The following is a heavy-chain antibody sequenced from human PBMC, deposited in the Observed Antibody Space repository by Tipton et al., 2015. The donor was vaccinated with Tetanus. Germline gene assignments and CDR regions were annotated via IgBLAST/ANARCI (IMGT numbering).Heavy chain of an antibody. D-gene: IGHD2-15*01. CDR1: GGSISNYY. CDR3: ARRFRIAGYFDY. Sequence: TLSLTCTVSGGSISNYYWGWVRQPPGKGLEWIGYIYYSGSTFYNPSLNSRVTISLDTSKDQFSLKLSSVTAADTAVYYCARRFRIAGYFDYWGQGTLVTVAS. V-gene: IGHV4-59*08. J-gene: IGHJ4*02. CDR2: IYYSGST.